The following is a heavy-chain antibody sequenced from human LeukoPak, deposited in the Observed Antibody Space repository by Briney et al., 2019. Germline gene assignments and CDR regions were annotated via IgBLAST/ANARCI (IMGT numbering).Heavy chain of an antibody. CDR1: GFTFDDYA. D-gene: IGHD6-19*01. J-gene: IGHJ6*02. Sequence: PGRSLRLSCAASGFTFDDYAMHWVRQAPGKGLEWVSGISWNSGSIGYADSVKGRFTISRDNAKNSLYLQMNSLRAEDTALYYCAKDAAVAGTIYYYGMDVWGQGTTVTVSS. CDR2: ISWNSGSI. CDR3: AKDAAVAGTIYYYGMDV. V-gene: IGHV3-9*01.